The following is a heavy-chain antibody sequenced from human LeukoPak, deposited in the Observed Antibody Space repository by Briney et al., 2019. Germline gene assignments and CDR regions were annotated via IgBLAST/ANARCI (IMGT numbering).Heavy chain of an antibody. CDR1: GFTVSSNY. V-gene: IGHV3-66*01. CDR3: ARVPGYYDSSGYSIPSYYYYGMDV. Sequence: GGSLRLSCAASGFTVSSNYMNWVRQAPGKGLEWVSMIYPSGNTFYTNSVKGRFTISRDNSKNTLDLQMSSLRAEDTAVYYCARVPGYYDSSGYSIPSYYYYGMDVWGQGTTVTVSS. CDR2: IYPSGNT. D-gene: IGHD3-22*01. J-gene: IGHJ6*02.